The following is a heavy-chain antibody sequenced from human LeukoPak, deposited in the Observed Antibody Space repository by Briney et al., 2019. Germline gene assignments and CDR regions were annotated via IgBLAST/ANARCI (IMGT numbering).Heavy chain of an antibody. D-gene: IGHD2-2*02. CDR1: GFTFSSYW. V-gene: IGHV3-7*01. Sequence: TGGSLRLSCAASGFTFSSYWMSWVRQAPGKGLEWVANIKQDGSEKYYMDSVKGRFTISRDNAKNSPYLQMNSLRAEDTAVYYCARGRYCSSTSCYTSLYYMDVWGKGTTVTVSS. CDR2: IKQDGSEK. J-gene: IGHJ6*03. CDR3: ARGRYCSSTSCYTSLYYMDV.